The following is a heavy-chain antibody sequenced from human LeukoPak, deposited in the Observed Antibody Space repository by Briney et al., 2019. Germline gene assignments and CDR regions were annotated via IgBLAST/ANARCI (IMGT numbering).Heavy chain of an antibody. J-gene: IGHJ4*02. D-gene: IGHD1-14*01. V-gene: IGHV4-59*08. Sequence: SETLSLTCTVSGASVRNEYWSWIRQPPGKELEWIGYIHYSGSSNYHPSLGSRVTISLDTSKNQFSLKLKSVTAADTGMYHCARYDRGLFFFDNWDQGTLVTVSS. CDR2: IHYSGSS. CDR1: GASVRNEY. CDR3: ARYDRGLFFFDN.